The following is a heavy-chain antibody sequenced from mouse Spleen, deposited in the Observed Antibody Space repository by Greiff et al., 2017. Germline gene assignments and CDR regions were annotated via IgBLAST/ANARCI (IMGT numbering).Heavy chain of an antibody. Sequence: EVRLVESGPELVKPGASVKISCKASGYSFTGYYMNWVKQSPEKSLEWIGEINPSTGGTTYNQKFKAKATLTVDKSSSTAYMQLKSLTSEDSAVYYCARRTVVAPYFDYWGQGTTLTVSS. CDR2: INPSTGGT. J-gene: IGHJ2*01. CDR3: ARRTVVAPYFDY. D-gene: IGHD1-1*01. V-gene: IGHV1-42*01. CDR1: GYSFTGYY.